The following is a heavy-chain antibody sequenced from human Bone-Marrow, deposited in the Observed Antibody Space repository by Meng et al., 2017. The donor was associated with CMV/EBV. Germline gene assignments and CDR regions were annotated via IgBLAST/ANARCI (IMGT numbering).Heavy chain of an antibody. CDR3: AKDIAAGYYYYYGMDV. CDR1: GFTFSSYG. CDR2: IWYDGSNK. J-gene: IGHJ6*02. Sequence: GESLKISCAASGFTFSSYGMHWVRQAPGKGLEWVAVIWYDGSNKYYADSVKGRFTISRDNSKNTLYLQMNSLRAEDTAVYYCAKDIAAGYYYYYGMDVWGQGTTVTASS. D-gene: IGHD6-13*01. V-gene: IGHV3-33*06.